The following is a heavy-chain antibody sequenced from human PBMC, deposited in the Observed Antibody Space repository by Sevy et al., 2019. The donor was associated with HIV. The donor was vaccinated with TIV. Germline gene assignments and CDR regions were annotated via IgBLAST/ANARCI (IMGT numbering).Heavy chain of an antibody. CDR2: TYYRSKWYN. CDR1: GDSVSSNSAA. D-gene: IGHD2-2*01. V-gene: IGHV6-1*01. J-gene: IGHJ6*02. Sequence: SQTLSLTCAISGDSVSSNSAAWNWIRQSPSRGLEWLGRTYYRSKWYNDYAVSVKSRITINTDTSKNQFSLQLNSVTPEDTAVYYCAREGCSSTSCYSYYYYGMDVWGQGTTVTVSS. CDR3: AREGCSSTSCYSYYYYGMDV.